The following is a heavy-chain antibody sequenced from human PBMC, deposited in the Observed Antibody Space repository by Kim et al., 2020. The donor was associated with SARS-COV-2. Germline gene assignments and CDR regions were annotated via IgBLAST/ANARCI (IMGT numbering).Heavy chain of an antibody. J-gene: IGHJ4*02. CDR2: ISGSGGST. V-gene: IGHV3-23*01. CDR1: GFTFSCYA. D-gene: IGHD5-12*01. Sequence: GGSLRLSCAASGFTFSCYAMSWVRQAPGKGLEWVSAISGSGGSTYYADSVKGRFTISRDNSKNTLYLQMNSLRAEDTAVYYCAKVPGRSGYDYKLVSPPYYFDYWGQGTLVTVSS. CDR3: AKVPGRSGYDYKLVSPPYYFDY.